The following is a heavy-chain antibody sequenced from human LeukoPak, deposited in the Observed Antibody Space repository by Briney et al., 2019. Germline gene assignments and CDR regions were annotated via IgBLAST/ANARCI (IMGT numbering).Heavy chain of an antibody. D-gene: IGHD2-15*01. CDR2: IYHSGST. J-gene: IGHJ4*02. CDR1: GFPFSNYGM. CDR3: ARDGRRGWYTLINYFHY. V-gene: IGHV4-4*01. Sequence: KAGGTLRLSCAASGFPFSNYGMNWVRQAPGKGLEWIGEIYHSGSTTYNASHKRRVTISVDKSKNQFSLKLSSVTAEDTAVYCCARDGRRGWYTLINYFHYWRQGTLVSVSS.